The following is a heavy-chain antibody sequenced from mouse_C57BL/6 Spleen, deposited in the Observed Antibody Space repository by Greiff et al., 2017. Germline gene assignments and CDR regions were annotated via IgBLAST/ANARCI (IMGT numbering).Heavy chain of an antibody. Sequence: QVQLQQSGAELVKPGASVKLSCKASGYTFTSYWMQWVKQRPGQGLEWIGEIDPSDSYTNYNQKFKGKATLTVDTSSSTAYMQLSSLTSEDSAVYYCVGLRRGYDAMDYWGQGTSVTVSS. D-gene: IGHD2-12*01. V-gene: IGHV1-50*01. CDR1: GYTFTSYW. J-gene: IGHJ4*01. CDR3: VGLRRGYDAMDY. CDR2: IDPSDSYT.